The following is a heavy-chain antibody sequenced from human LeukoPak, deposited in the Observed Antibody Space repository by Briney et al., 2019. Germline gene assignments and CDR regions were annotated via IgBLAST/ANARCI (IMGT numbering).Heavy chain of an antibody. Sequence: SETLSLTCTVSGDSISSTSYYWDWIRQPPGKGLEWIGSIYNSGTTYYNPSLKSRVTISVDTSKNQFSLKLSSVTAADTAVYYCARGPDSSGWYAVYYVYWGQGTLVTVSS. V-gene: IGHV4-39*01. J-gene: IGHJ4*02. CDR2: IYNSGTT. D-gene: IGHD6-19*01. CDR3: ARGPDSSGWYAVYYVY. CDR1: GDSISSTSYY.